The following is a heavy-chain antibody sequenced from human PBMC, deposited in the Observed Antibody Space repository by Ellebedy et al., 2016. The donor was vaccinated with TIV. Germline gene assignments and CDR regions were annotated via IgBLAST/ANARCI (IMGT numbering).Heavy chain of an antibody. CDR2: IWYDGSNK. J-gene: IGHJ4*02. CDR1: GFTFSSYG. Sequence: GESLKISCAASGFTFSSYGMHWVRQAPGKGLEWVAVIWYDGSNKYYADSVKGRFTISRDNSKNTLYLQMNSLRAEDTAVYYCARGVAESPNRLRLGGLSTSFDYWGQGTLVTVSS. CDR3: ARGVAESPNRLRLGGLSTSFDY. D-gene: IGHD3-16*02. V-gene: IGHV3-33*01.